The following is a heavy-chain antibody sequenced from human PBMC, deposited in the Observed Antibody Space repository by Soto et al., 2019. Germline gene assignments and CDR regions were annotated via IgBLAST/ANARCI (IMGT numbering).Heavy chain of an antibody. V-gene: IGHV3-30*18. D-gene: IGHD5-12*01. CDR1: EFTFSSLG. CDR3: AKERSFYSGYDY. J-gene: IGHJ4*02. Sequence: LRLSCAASEFTFSSLGMHWVRQAPGKGLEWVAVASPDGAVNFYADAVKGRFTISRDNSKNTLFLQMESLRVEDSALYYCAKERSFYSGYDYWGPGTLVTVSS. CDR2: ASPDGAVN.